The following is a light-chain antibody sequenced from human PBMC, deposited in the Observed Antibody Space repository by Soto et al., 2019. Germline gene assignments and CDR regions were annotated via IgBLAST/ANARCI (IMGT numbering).Light chain of an antibody. J-gene: IGKJ1*01. V-gene: IGKV3-20*01. CDR3: QQYGSSPQT. Sequence: EIVLTQSPGTLSLSPGERATLSCRASQIITSSYLAWYQQKPGQAPRLLIYGASTRATGIPDRFSGSGSATDFTLTISRLEPEDFAVYYCQQYGSSPQTFGQGTKVETK. CDR1: QIITSSY. CDR2: GAS.